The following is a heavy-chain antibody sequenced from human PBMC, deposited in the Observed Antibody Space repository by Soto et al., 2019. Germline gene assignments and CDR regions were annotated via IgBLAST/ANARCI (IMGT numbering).Heavy chain of an antibody. CDR3: AKQPSKWLLPDCYFDH. CDR1: GFTFSSYG. J-gene: IGHJ2*01. CDR2: MSYDGSNK. D-gene: IGHD3-22*01. Sequence: QVQLVESEGGVVQPGRSLRLSCAASGFTFSSYGMHWVRQAPGKGLEWVAVMSYDGSNKYYADSVKGRFTISGDNSKNTLYLQMNSLRAEDTAVYYYAKQPSKWLLPDCYFDHWGRGTLVTVSS. V-gene: IGHV3-30*18.